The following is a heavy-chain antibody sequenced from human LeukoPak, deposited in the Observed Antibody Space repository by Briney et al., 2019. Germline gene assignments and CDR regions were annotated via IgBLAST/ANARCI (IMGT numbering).Heavy chain of an antibody. Sequence: ASVKVSCKSSGYSFINYGISWVRQAPGQGLEWMGGISAYNGNTNYAQKLRGRVTMTTETSTSTAYVAVRSLTSDDTAVYYCARWDGTTGTTQDVAFDYWGQGTLVTVSS. J-gene: IGHJ4*02. V-gene: IGHV1-18*01. CDR1: GYSFINYG. D-gene: IGHD1-1*01. CDR3: ARWDGTTGTTQDVAFDY. CDR2: ISAYNGNT.